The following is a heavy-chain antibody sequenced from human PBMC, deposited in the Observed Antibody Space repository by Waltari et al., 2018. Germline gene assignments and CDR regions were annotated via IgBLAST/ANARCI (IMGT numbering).Heavy chain of an antibody. J-gene: IGHJ1*01. CDR2: IIPILGIA. V-gene: IGHV1-69*04. CDR3: AILIAAAAAGYFQH. CDR1: GGTFSSYA. Sequence: QVQLVQSGAEVRKPGSSVKVSCKASGGTFSSYAISWVRQAPGQGLEWMGGIIPILGIANYAQKFQGRVTITADESTSTAYMELSSLRSEDTAVYYCAILIAAAAAGYFQHWGQGTLVTVSS. D-gene: IGHD6-13*01.